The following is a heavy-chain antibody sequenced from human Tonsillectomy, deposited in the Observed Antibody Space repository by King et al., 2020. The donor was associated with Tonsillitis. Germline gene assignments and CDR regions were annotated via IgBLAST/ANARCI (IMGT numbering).Heavy chain of an antibody. CDR1: GGTFSSYA. V-gene: IGHV1-69*01. J-gene: IGHJ4*02. D-gene: IGHD3-22*01. CDR2: IIPIFGTA. Sequence: VQLVESGAEVKKPGSSVKVSCKASGGTFSSYAISWVRQAPGQGLEWMGGIIPIFGTANYAQKFQGRVTITADESTSTAYMELSSLRSEDTAVYYCALGGTYYYDSSGYLKGHHEYWGQGTLVTVSS. CDR3: ALGGTYYYDSSGYLKGHHEY.